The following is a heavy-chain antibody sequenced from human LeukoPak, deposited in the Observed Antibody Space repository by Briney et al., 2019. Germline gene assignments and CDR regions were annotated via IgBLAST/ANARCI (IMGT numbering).Heavy chain of an antibody. D-gene: IGHD3-3*01. CDR1: GFTFSSYS. J-gene: IGHJ4*02. Sequence: GGSLRLSCSASGFTFSSYSMNWVRQAPGKGLEWVGFIRGKALGWTTEYAASVKGRFSMSRDDSKNIAYLQMDNLKTEDTAVYYCSTDFWRLGFDYWGQGTLVTVSS. CDR2: IRGKALGWTT. V-gene: IGHV3-49*04. CDR3: STDFWRLGFDY.